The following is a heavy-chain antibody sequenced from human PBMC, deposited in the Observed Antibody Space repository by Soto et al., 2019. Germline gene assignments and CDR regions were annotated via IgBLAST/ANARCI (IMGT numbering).Heavy chain of an antibody. Sequence: GASVKVSCKASGYTFTSYDINWVRQATGQGLEWMGWMNPNSGNTGYAQKFQGRVTMTRNTSISTAYMELSSLRSEDTAVYYCARGRSRALPYYYYYYGMDVWGQGTTVTVSS. CDR3: ARGRSRALPYYYYYYGMDV. J-gene: IGHJ6*02. CDR1: GYTFTSYD. CDR2: MNPNSGNT. D-gene: IGHD1-26*01. V-gene: IGHV1-8*01.